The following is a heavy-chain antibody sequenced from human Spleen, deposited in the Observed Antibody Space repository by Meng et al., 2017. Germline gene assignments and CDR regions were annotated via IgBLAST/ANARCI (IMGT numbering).Heavy chain of an antibody. CDR3: ARTGSYYDSSGYYYFDY. V-gene: IGHV4-34*01. CDR1: GGSFSGYY. D-gene: IGHD3-22*01. J-gene: IGHJ4*02. Sequence: QGQLQEWGGGLLKPSETLSLTCAVYGGSFSGYYWSWIRQPPGKGLEWIGEINHSGSTNYNPSLKSRVTISVDTSKNQFSLKLSSVTAADTAVYYCARTGSYYDSSGYYYFDYWGQGTLVTVSS. CDR2: INHSGST.